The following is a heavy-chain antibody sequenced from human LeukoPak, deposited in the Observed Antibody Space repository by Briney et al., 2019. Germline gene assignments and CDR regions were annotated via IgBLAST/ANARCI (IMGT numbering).Heavy chain of an antibody. Sequence: SQTLSLTYAISGDSVSRKSAAWYWLRQSPSRGLEWLGRSYYRSKWYDDYAVSLKSRITINPDTSKNQFSLHLNAVTPEDTAVYYCAGGAVGQHESKGDVFDIWGQGTMVTVSS. J-gene: IGHJ3*02. CDR2: SYYRSKWYD. D-gene: IGHD1-1*01. V-gene: IGHV6-1*01. CDR1: GDSVSRKSAA. CDR3: AGGAVGQHESKGDVFDI.